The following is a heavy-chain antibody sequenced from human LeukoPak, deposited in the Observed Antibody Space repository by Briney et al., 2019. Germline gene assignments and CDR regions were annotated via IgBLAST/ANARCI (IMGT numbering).Heavy chain of an antibody. J-gene: IGHJ4*02. V-gene: IGHV1-69*13. CDR1: GGTFSSYA. CDR2: IIPIFGTA. CDR3: ARNKEGKSLDY. Sequence: ASVKVSCKASGGTFSSYAISWVRQAPGQGLEWMGGIIPIFGTANYAQKFQGRVTITADESTSTAYMELSRLRFDDTAVYYCARNKEGKSLDYWGQGTLVTVSS.